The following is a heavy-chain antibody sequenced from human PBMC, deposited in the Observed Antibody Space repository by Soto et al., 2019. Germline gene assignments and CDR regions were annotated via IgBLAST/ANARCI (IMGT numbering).Heavy chain of an antibody. CDR3: AREWQRGTDY. J-gene: IGHJ4*02. V-gene: IGHV1-2*02. CDR1: GYTFTTYF. D-gene: IGHD6-25*01. CDR2: IFPGSGGT. Sequence: QVQLVQSGAEVVKPGASVKVSCKASGYTFTTYFLHWVRQAPGQGFEWLGWIFPGSGGTNYAQKFQGRVTITRDTSINTTYMDRSRLRSNDTGVYYCAREWQRGTDYWGQGALITVSS.